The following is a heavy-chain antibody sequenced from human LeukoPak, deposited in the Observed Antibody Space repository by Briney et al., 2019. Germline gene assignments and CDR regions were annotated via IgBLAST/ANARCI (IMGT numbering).Heavy chain of an antibody. CDR3: AREYSSGLNWFDP. J-gene: IGHJ5*02. D-gene: IGHD6-19*01. CDR2: INHSGST. CDR1: GGSFSGYY. Sequence: TSETLSLTCAVYGGSFSGYYWSWIRQPPGKGLEWIGEINHSGSTYYNPSLKSRVTISVDSSKNQFSLKLSSVTAADTAVYFCAREYSSGLNWFDPWGQGTLVTVSS. V-gene: IGHV4-34*01.